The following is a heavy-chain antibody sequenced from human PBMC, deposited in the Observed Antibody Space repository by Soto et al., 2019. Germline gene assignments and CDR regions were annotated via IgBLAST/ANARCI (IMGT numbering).Heavy chain of an antibody. V-gene: IGHV4-34*01. J-gene: IGHJ6*02. Sequence: QVQLQQWGAGLLKPSETLSLTCAVYGGSFSGYYWSWIRQPPGKGLEWIGEINHSGSTNYNPSLKGRVAISVDTSKNQFSLKLSSVTAADTAVYYCARTDDYYGMDVWGQGTTVTVSS. D-gene: IGHD3-16*01. CDR2: INHSGST. CDR1: GGSFSGYY. CDR3: ARTDDYYGMDV.